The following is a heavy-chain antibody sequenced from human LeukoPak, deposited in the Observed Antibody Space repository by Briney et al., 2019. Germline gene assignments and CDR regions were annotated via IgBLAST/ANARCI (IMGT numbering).Heavy chain of an antibody. V-gene: IGHV4-34*01. Sequence: NPSETLSLTCTVSGGSISSYYWSWIRQPPGKGLEWIGEINHSGSTNYNPSLKSRVTISVDTSKNQFSLKLSSVTAADTAVYYCARGWGFDYWGQGTLVTISS. D-gene: IGHD7-27*01. J-gene: IGHJ4*02. CDR2: INHSGST. CDR3: ARGWGFDY. CDR1: GGSISSYY.